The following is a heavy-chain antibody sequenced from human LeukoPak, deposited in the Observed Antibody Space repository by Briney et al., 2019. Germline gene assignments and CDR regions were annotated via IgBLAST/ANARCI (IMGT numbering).Heavy chain of an antibody. V-gene: IGHV4-31*03. CDR2: IYYSGTT. Sequence: MASETLSLTCTVSGGSISSGDYYWSWIRQHPGKGLEWIGYIYYSGTTHYNPSLKSRVIISVDRSKKQFSLKLNSVTVADTAVYYCARDSSPNAFDMWGQGTMVTVSS. CDR3: ARDSSPNAFDM. J-gene: IGHJ3*02. CDR1: GGSISSGDYY.